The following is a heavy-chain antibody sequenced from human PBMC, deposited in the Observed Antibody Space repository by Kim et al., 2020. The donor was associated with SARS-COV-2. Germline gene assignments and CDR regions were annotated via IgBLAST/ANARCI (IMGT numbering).Heavy chain of an antibody. CDR1: GFAFDDYA. Sequence: GGSLRLSCAASGFAFDDYAMHWVRQSPGKGLEWVSGITWNGRDLGYADSVRGRFTISRDNAKNSLSLEMNSLQPEDTAFYYCTKDMDASGIAADGYFQHLGQGTLVTVS. CDR2: ITWNGRDL. J-gene: IGHJ1*01. D-gene: IGHD6-13*01. V-gene: IGHV3-9*01. CDR3: TKDMDASGIAADGYFQH.